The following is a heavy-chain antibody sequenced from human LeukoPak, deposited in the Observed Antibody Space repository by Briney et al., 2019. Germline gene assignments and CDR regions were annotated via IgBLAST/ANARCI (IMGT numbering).Heavy chain of an antibody. CDR3: ARSMMEWLLKGWFDP. CDR1: GGTFSSYA. CDR2: IIPIFGTA. D-gene: IGHD3-3*01. Sequence: LVKVSCKASGGTFSSYAISWARQAPGQGLEWMGGIIPIFGTANYAQKFQGRVTITADESTSTAYMELSSLRSEDTAVYYCARSMMEWLLKGWFDPWGQGTLVTVSS. V-gene: IGHV1-69*13. J-gene: IGHJ5*02.